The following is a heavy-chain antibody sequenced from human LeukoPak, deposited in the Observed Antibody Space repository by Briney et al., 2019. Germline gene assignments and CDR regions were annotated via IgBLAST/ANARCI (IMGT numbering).Heavy chain of an antibody. D-gene: IGHD6-13*01. CDR2: IKQDGSEK. V-gene: IGHV3-7*02. J-gene: IGHJ4*02. Sequence: GGSLRLSCAASGFTFSTYWMSWVRQAPGKGLEWVAHIKQDGSEKYYVDSVKGRFTVSRDNAKNSVYLQLSSLRTEDTAAYYCASSRRQAFDSWGQGILVTVSS. CDR3: ASSRRQAFDS. CDR1: GFTFSTYW.